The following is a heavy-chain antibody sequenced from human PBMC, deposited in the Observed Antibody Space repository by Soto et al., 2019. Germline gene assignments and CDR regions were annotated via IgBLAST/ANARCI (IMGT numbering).Heavy chain of an antibody. J-gene: IGHJ5*02. CDR2: ISGSGGST. CDR1: GSTFSSYA. D-gene: IGHD2-2*01. CDR3: AKVRGSIDWFDP. Sequence: GGSLRLSCAASGSTFSSYAMSWVRQAPGKGLEWVSAISGSGGSTYYADSVKGRFTISRDNSKNTLYLQMNSLRAEDTAVYYCAKVRGSIDWFDPWGQGTLVTVSS. V-gene: IGHV3-23*01.